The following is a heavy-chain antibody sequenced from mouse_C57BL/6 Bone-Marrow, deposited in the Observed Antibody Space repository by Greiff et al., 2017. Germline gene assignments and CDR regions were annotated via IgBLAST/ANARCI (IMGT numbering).Heavy chain of an antibody. J-gene: IGHJ4*01. D-gene: IGHD1-1*01. CDR2: IHPNSGST. CDR1: GYTFTSYW. V-gene: IGHV1-64*01. Sequence: QVQLKQPGAELVKPGASVKLSCKASGYTFTSYWMHWVKQRPGQGLEWIGMIHPNSGSTNYNEKFKSKATLTVDKSSSTAYMQLSSLTSEDSSVYYCASGIYSYGSSLAMDYWGQGTSVTVSS. CDR3: ASGIYSYGSSLAMDY.